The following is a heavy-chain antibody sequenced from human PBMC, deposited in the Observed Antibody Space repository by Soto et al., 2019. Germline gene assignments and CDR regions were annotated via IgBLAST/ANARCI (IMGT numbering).Heavy chain of an antibody. D-gene: IGHD6-13*01. CDR1: GFTFSSYA. J-gene: IGHJ4*02. Sequence: PGGALRLYCSASGFTFSSYAMSWVRQAPGKGLEWVSAISGSGGSTYYADSVKGRFTISRDNSKNTLYLQMNSLRAEDTAVYYCAKMGPGIRLIAAAGIDYWGQGTLVTVSS. V-gene: IGHV3-23*01. CDR2: ISGSGGST. CDR3: AKMGPGIRLIAAAGIDY.